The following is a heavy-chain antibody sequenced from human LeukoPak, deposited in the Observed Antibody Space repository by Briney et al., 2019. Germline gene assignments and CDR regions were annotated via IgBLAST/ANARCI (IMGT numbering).Heavy chain of an antibody. D-gene: IGHD4-23*01. V-gene: IGHV3-33*01. CDR3: ARETPLKYGMDV. CDR2: IWYDGSNK. J-gene: IGHJ6*02. CDR1: GFTFSSYG. Sequence: GGSLRLSCAASGFTFSSYGMHWVRQAPGKGLEWVAVIWYDGSNKYYADSVKDRFTISRDNSKNTLYLRMNSLRAEDTAVYYCARETPLKYGMDVWGQGTTVTVSS.